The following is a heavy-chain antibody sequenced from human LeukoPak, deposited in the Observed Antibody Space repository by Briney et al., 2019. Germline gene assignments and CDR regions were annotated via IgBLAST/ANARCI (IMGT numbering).Heavy chain of an antibody. D-gene: IGHD4-17*01. J-gene: IGHJ5*01. CDR3: ARLYGTYPGWFDS. CDR1: GFTFSSYG. Sequence: PGGPLRLSCAASGFTFSSYGMHWVRQAPGKGLEWVAVIWYDGSNKYYADSVKGRFTISRDNSKNTLYLQMNSLRAEDTTVYYCARLYGTYPGWFDSWGQGTLVTVSS. V-gene: IGHV3-33*01. CDR2: IWYDGSNK.